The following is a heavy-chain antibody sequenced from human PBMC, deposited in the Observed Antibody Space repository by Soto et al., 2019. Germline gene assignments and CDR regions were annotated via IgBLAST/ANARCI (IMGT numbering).Heavy chain of an antibody. CDR2: ISWNSGKN. V-gene: IGHV3-9*03. J-gene: IGHJ6*02. Sequence: GGSLRLSCAASGFSFDDYAMHWVRQVPGKGLEWVSGISWNSGKNGYADSVKGRFTVSRDNTKNSVYLQMNSLRGEDMALYYCAKGDSGSPSYGMDVWGQGTTVTVSS. CDR1: GFSFDDYA. D-gene: IGHD6-6*01. CDR3: AKGDSGSPSYGMDV.